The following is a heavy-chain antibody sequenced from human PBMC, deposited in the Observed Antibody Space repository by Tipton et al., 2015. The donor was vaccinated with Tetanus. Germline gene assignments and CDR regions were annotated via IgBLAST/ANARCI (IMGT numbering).Heavy chain of an antibody. CDR2: VSGTGGST. CDR3: AKAKTWINLWFGDA. CDR1: GFTFGSYP. Sequence: GSLRLSCAASGFTFGSYPMTWVRQAPGKGLQWVGGVSGTGGSTYYADSVRGRFTVSRDNSENYLYLQMTSLRAEDTAIYYCAKAKTWINLWFGDAWGPGTRVTVSP. J-gene: IGHJ5*02. D-gene: IGHD3-10*01. V-gene: IGHV3-23*01.